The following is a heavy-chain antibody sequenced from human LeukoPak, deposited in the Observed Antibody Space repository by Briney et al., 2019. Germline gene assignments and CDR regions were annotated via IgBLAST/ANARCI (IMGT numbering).Heavy chain of an antibody. V-gene: IGHV4-34*01. CDR1: GGSFSGYY. CDR3: ARGRGGYNH. J-gene: IGHJ4*02. D-gene: IGHD5-24*01. Sequence: SETLSLTCAVYGGSFSGYYWSWIRQPPGKGLEWIGEINHSGSTNYNPSLKSRVTISVVTSKDHFSLKLSSVTAADTAVYYCARGRGGYNHWGQGTLVTVSS. CDR2: INHSGST.